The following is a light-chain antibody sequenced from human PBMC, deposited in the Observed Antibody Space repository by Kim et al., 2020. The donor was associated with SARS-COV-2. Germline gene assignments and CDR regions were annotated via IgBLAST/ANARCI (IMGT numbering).Light chain of an antibody. V-gene: IGLV3-1*01. Sequence: SYELTQPPSVSVSPGQTASITCSGDKLGDKYACWYQQKPGQSPVLVICQDSKRPSGIPERFSGSNSGNTATLTISGTQAMDEADYYCQAWDSSTGVFGGGTQLPVL. CDR3: QAWDSSTGV. CDR2: QDS. J-gene: IGLJ3*02. CDR1: KLGDKY.